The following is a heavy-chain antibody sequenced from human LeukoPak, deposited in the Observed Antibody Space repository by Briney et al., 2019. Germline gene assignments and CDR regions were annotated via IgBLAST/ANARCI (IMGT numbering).Heavy chain of an antibody. Sequence: SETLSLTCAVYGGSFSGYYWSWIRQPPGKGLEWIGEINHSGRANYNPSLKSRVTISVATSKNQFSLKLSSVTAADTAVYYCARGRGGSYYYYYYMGVWGKGTTVTVSS. CDR1: GGSFSGYY. V-gene: IGHV4-34*01. CDR2: INHSGRA. D-gene: IGHD1-26*01. CDR3: ARGRGGSYYYYYYMGV. J-gene: IGHJ6*03.